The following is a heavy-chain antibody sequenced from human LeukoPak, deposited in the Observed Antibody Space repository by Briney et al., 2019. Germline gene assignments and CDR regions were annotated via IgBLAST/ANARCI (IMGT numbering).Heavy chain of an antibody. CDR2: IRPMTGNT. J-gene: IGHJ5*02. CDR3: GRGVQSFDP. CDR1: GYNFRAYY. V-gene: IGHV1-2*02. Sequence: ASVKVSCKASGYNFRAYYIHWVRQAPGQGLEWLGYIRPMTGNTHYAQKFQDRVTFSMDTSTAPAYMELRSLRSDDTAFYYCGRGVQSFDPWGQGTLVTVSS.